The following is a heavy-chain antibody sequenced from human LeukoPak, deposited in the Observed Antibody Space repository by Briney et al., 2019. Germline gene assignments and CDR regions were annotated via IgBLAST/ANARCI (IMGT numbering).Heavy chain of an antibody. J-gene: IGHJ4*02. D-gene: IGHD1-26*01. CDR3: ARRRGSGSRRVFDY. Sequence: SETLSLTCAVYGGSFSGYYWSWIRQPPGKGLEWIGEINHSGSTNYNPSLKSRVTISVDTSKNQFSLKLSSVTAADTAVYYCARRRGSGSRRVFDYWGQGTLVTASS. V-gene: IGHV4-34*01. CDR2: INHSGST. CDR1: GGSFSGYY.